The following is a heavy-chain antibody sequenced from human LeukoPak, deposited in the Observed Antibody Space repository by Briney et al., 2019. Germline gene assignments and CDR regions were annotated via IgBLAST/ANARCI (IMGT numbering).Heavy chain of an antibody. V-gene: IGHV4-39*01. CDR1: GGSISSSYY. J-gene: IGHJ5*02. CDR2: IYYSGST. CDR3: ARLVPPGWFDP. Sequence: SETLSLTCSVSGGSISSSYYWAWIRQPPGKGLEWIANIYYSGSTYFNPSLKSRVTISKDTSKNQFSLKLTSVTAADTAVYYCARLVPPGWFDPWGQGTLVTVSS.